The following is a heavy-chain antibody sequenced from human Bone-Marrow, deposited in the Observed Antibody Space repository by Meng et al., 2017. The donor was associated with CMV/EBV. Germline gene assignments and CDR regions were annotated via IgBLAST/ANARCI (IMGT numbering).Heavy chain of an antibody. J-gene: IGHJ5*02. CDR3: ARAYLEDDYYDSSGYRGWFDP. D-gene: IGHD3-22*01. CDR2: MNPNSGNT. V-gene: IGHV1-8*01. CDR1: GYTFTSYD. Sequence: ASVKVSCKASGYTFTSYDINWVRQATGQGLEWTGWMNPNSGNTGYAQKFQGRVTITRNTSISTAYMELSSLRSEDTAVYYCARAYLEDDYYDSSGYRGWFDPWGQGTLVTVSS.